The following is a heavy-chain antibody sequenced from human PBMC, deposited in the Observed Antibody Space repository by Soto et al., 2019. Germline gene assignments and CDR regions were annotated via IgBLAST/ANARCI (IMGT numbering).Heavy chain of an antibody. D-gene: IGHD2-2*01. CDR2: ISYDGSNK. J-gene: IGHJ6*02. V-gene: IGHV3-30-3*01. CDR3: ASSLVGDTYYYYYGMDV. CDR1: GFTFSSYA. Sequence: QVQLVESGGGVVQPGRSLRLSCAASGFTFSSYAIHWVRQAPGKGLEWVAVISYDGSNKYYADSVKGRFTISRDNSKNTLYLQMNSLRAEDTAVYYCASSLVGDTYYYYYGMDVWGQGTTVTVSS.